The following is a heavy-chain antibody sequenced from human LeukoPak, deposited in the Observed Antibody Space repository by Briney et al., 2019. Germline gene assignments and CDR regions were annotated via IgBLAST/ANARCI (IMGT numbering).Heavy chain of an antibody. V-gene: IGHV3-66*02. Sequence: GGSLRLSCAASGFTVSSNYMSWVRQAPGKGLEWVSVIYSGGSTYYADSVKGRFTTSRDNSKNTLYLQMNSLRAEDTAVYYCAGGRYSSSYYYYYYLDVWGKGTTVTVSS. D-gene: IGHD6-6*01. J-gene: IGHJ6*03. CDR1: GFTVSSNY. CDR2: IYSGGST. CDR3: AGGRYSSSYYYYYYLDV.